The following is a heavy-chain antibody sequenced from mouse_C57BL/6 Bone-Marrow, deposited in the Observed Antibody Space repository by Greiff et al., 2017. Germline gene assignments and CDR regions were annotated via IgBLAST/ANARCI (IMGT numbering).Heavy chain of an antibody. J-gene: IGHJ2*01. CDR3: TRCYGSSKFDFDY. Sequence: EVQLQQSGTVLARPGASVKMSCKTSGYTFTSYWMHWVKQRPGQGLEWIGAIYPGNSDTSYNQKFKGKAKLTAVTSASTAYMGRSSLTNEDSAVYYCTRCYGSSKFDFDYWGQGTTLTVSS. CDR1: GYTFTSYW. D-gene: IGHD1-1*01. CDR2: IYPGNSDT. V-gene: IGHV1-5*01.